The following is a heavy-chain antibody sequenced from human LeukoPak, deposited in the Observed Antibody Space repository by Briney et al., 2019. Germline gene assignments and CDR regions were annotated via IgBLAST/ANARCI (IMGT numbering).Heavy chain of an antibody. V-gene: IGHV4-4*08. CDR1: GGSISTYY. J-gene: IGHJ4*02. Sequence: PSETLSLTCTVSGGSISTYYWSWIRQPPGKGLEWIGYIHKSGSTFYADSVKGRFTISRDNSKNTLFLQMNSLRAGDTAVYYCARGTVTMVDYWGQGTLVTVSS. CDR2: IHKSGST. CDR3: ARGTVTMVDY. D-gene: IGHD3-10*01.